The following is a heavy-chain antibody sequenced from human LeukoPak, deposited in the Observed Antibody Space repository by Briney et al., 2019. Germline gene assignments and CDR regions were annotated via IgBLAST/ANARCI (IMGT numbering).Heavy chain of an antibody. V-gene: IGHV4-61*05. Sequence: PSETPSLTCTVSGGSISSSSYYWGWIRQPPGKGLEWIAEISQNGDSNYNMSLKSRVTISLDKSKNQVSLKLNSVTAADTAVYYCARALGAFDIWGQGTMVTVSS. J-gene: IGHJ3*02. CDR3: ARALGAFDI. CDR2: ISQNGDS. CDR1: GGSISSSSYY.